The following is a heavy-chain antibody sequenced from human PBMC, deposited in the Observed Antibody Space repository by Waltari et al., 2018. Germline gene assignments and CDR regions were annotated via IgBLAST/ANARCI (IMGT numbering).Heavy chain of an antibody. V-gene: IGHV1-69*10. J-gene: IGHJ6*02. Sequence: QVQLVQSGAEVKKPGSSVKVSCKASGGTFSSYAISWVRQAPGHGREWMGGIIPILGIANYAQKFQGRVTITADKSTSTAYMELSSLRSEDTAVYYCARLQGLIVATSIARYGMDVWGQGTTVTVSS. CDR2: IIPILGIA. D-gene: IGHD5-12*01. CDR3: ARLQGLIVATSIARYGMDV. CDR1: GGTFSSYA.